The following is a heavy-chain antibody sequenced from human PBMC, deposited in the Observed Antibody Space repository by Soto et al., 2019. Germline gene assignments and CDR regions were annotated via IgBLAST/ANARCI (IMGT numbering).Heavy chain of an antibody. V-gene: IGHV1-24*01. CDR1: GYTLTELS. D-gene: IGHD4-17*01. J-gene: IGHJ4*02. CDR3: ATYDYGVNVGTDSSPYFDY. Sequence: ASVKVSCKVSGYTLTELSMHWVRQAPGKGLEWMGGFDPEDGETIYAQKFQGRVTMTEDTSTDTAYMELSSLRSEDTAVYYCATYDYGVNVGTDSSPYFDYWGQGTLVPVSS. CDR2: FDPEDGET.